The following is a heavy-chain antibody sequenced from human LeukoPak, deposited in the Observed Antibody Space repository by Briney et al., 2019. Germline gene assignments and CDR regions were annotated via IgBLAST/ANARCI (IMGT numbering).Heavy chain of an antibody. Sequence: ASVKISCKASGYTITSYFMHWVRQAPGQGLEWMGAIQPDGVSTMYPQKFQGRVTMSRDTSTSTVYMELSSLTYEDTAIYYCTREAPTTTDAFDIWGPGTMVAVSS. D-gene: IGHD1-26*01. V-gene: IGHV1-46*01. CDR2: IQPDGVST. CDR3: TREAPTTTDAFDI. J-gene: IGHJ3*02. CDR1: GYTITSYF.